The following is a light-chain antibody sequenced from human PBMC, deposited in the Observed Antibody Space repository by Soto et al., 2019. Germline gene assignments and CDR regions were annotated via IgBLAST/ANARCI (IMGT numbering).Light chain of an antibody. CDR2: EGN. Sequence: QSALTQPASVSGSPRQPITISCTGTSSDVGSYNLVSWYQQHPGKAPKLMIYEGNKRPSGVSNRFSGSKSANTASLTISGLQTEYEADYYCCSYAGTNTFVFGTGTKLTVL. CDR3: CSYAGTNTFV. CDR1: SSDVGSYNL. J-gene: IGLJ1*01. V-gene: IGLV2-23*01.